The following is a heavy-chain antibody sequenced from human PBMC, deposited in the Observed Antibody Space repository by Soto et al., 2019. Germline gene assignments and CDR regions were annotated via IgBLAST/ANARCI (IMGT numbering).Heavy chain of an antibody. J-gene: IGHJ4*02. CDR1: GGSISSSSYY. D-gene: IGHD3-3*01. CDR2: IYYSGST. V-gene: IGHV4-39*01. Sequence: PSATLSLPCTVSGGSISSSSYYWGWIRQPPGKGMEWIGSIYYSGSTYYNPSLKSRVTISVDTSKNQFSLKLSSVTAADTAVYYCARHGVIIAGFDYWGQGTLVTVSS. CDR3: ARHGVIIAGFDY.